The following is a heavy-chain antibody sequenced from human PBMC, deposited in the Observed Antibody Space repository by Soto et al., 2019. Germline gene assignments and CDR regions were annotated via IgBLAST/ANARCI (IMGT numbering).Heavy chain of an antibody. V-gene: IGHV4-59*01. J-gene: IGHJ5*02. D-gene: IGHD6-13*01. CDR3: ARARGSSQNLDT. CDR2: TYYSGLT. CDR1: GDSISTDY. Sequence: SETLSLTCTVSGDSISTDYWSWIRQPPGKGLEWIGYTYYSGLTNTNPSLKSRLTISVDTSKNQFSLKLTSVTAADTAVYYCARARGSSQNLDTWGQGTLVTVS.